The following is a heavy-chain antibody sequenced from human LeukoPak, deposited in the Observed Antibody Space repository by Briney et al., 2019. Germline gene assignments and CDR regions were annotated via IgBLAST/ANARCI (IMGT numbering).Heavy chain of an antibody. V-gene: IGHV1-69*06. D-gene: IGHD2-2*01. CDR2: IIPIFGTA. CDR1: GGTFSSYA. CDR3: ASGKVRVVPAATGAPFDY. Sequence: SVKVSCKAPGGTFSSYAISWVRQAPGQGLEWMGGIIPIFGTANYAQKFQGRVTITADKSTSTAYMELSSLRSEDTAVYYCASGKVRVVPAATGAPFDYWGQGTLVTVFS. J-gene: IGHJ4*02.